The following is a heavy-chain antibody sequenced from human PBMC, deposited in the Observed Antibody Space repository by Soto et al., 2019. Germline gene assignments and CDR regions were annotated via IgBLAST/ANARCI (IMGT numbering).Heavy chain of an antibody. D-gene: IGHD4-17*01. CDR2: IRSKANSYAT. CDR3: LPDPTTVTHY. J-gene: IGHJ4*02. V-gene: IGHV3-73*01. Sequence: PGGSLRLSCAASGFTFSGSAMHWVRQASGKGLEWVGRIRSKANSYATAYAASVKGRFTISRDDSKNTAYLQMNSLKTEDTAVYYCLPDPTTVTHYWGQGTLVTVSS. CDR1: GFTFSGSA.